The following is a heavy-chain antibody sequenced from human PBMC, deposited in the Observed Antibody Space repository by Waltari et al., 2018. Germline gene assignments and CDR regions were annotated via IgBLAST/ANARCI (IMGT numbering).Heavy chain of an antibody. D-gene: IGHD5-12*01. CDR1: GFTFSSSA. V-gene: IGHV3-23*01. J-gene: IGHJ4*02. CDR3: AKDREMATILYYFDY. Sequence: EVQLLESGGGLVQPGGSLRLSCAASGFTFSSSAMSWVRQPPGKGLEWGSAISGSGGSTDYADPVKGRLTRARDNSKNTLYLQMNSLRAEDTAVYYWAKDREMATILYYFDYWGQGTLVTVSS. CDR2: ISGSGGST.